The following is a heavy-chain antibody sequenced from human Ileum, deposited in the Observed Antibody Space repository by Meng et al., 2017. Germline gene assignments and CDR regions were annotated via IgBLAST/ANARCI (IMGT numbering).Heavy chain of an antibody. D-gene: IGHD4/OR15-4a*01. V-gene: IGHV4/OR15-8*02. Sequence: VNRSDALSLLCVFSGVPVSGDTYWIGVPQPPGKGLVWFGQNDQSGNSYYSPSLKSRVTMSIDKSKNQFSLRLTSVTAADTAVYYCARHGGYYQDFWGQGTLVTVSS. J-gene: IGHJ4*02. CDR2: NDQSGNS. CDR3: ARHGGYYQDF. CDR1: GVPVSGDTY.